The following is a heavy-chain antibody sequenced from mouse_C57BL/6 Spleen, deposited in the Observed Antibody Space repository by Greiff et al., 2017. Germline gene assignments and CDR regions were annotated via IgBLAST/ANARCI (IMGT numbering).Heavy chain of an antibody. V-gene: IGHV2-2*01. CDR2: IWSGGST. Sequence: VHLVESGPGLVQPSQSLSITCSVSGFSITSYCVHWVRQSPGKGLEWLGVIWSGGSTDYNAAFIPRLSISKDNSKSQVFFKMNSLQADDTAIYYCASYDYDGSPFAYWGQGTLVTVSA. CDR3: ASYDYDGSPFAY. CDR1: GFSITSYC. J-gene: IGHJ3*01. D-gene: IGHD2-4*01.